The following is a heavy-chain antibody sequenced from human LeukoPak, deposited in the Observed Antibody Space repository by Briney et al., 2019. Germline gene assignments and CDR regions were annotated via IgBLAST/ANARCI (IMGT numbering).Heavy chain of an antibody. J-gene: IGHJ4*02. CDR1: GFNVSSNY. D-gene: IGHD6-13*01. Sequence: GGSLRLSCAVSGFNVSSNYLNWVRQAPGKGPEWVSVIYSGGRTYYADSVKGRFTISRDNSKNTLYLQMNSLRAEDTAVYHCARVDSRTAQFDYWGQGTLVTVPS. V-gene: IGHV3-66*01. CDR2: IYSGGRT. CDR3: ARVDSRTAQFDY.